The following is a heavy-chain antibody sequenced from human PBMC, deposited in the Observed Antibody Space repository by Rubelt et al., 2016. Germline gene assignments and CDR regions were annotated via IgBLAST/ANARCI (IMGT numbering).Heavy chain of an antibody. CDR1: YA. CDR2: ISYDGSNE. J-gene: IGHJ6*02. V-gene: IGHV3-30*04. Sequence: YAMHWVRQVPGKGLEWLAVISYDGSNEYYADSVEGRFTISRDNSKNMLYLQMNSLRVGDTAVYYCARDRGMTTVTTHFYYGMDVWGQGTT. CDR3: ARDRGMTTVTTHFYYGMDV. D-gene: IGHD4-17*01.